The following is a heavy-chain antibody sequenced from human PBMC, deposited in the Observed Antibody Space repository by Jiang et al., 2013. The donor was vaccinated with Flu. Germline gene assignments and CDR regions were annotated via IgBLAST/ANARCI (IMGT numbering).Heavy chain of an antibody. CDR3: ARDRYYDASGYYYYYYGMDV. V-gene: IGHV3-66*01. J-gene: IGHJ6*02. D-gene: IGHD3-22*01. Sequence: VRPGVQGRGRGVGLNISGSGGSTYYGDSVKGRFTISRDNSKNTLYLQMTSLRAEDTAVYYCARDRYYDASGYYYYYYGMDVWGQGTTVTVSS. CDR2: SGSGGST.